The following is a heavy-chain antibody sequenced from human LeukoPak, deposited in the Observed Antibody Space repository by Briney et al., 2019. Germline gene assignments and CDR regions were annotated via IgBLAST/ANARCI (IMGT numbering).Heavy chain of an antibody. D-gene: IGHD6-6*01. CDR2: IYHSGST. CDR3: ARGPSSSNWFDP. Sequence: SETLSLTCAVSGGSISSGGYSWSWIRQPPGKGLEWIGYIYHSGSTYYNPSPKSRVTISVDRSKNQFSLKLSSVTAADTAVYYCARGPSSSNWFDPWGQGTLVTVSS. CDR1: GGSISSGGYS. J-gene: IGHJ5*02. V-gene: IGHV4-30-2*01.